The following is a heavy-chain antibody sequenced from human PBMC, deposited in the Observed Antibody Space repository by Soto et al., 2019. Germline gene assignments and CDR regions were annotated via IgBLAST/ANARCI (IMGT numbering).Heavy chain of an antibody. D-gene: IGHD3-16*01. V-gene: IGHV4-4*09. Sequence: QVQMQESGPGLVKPSETLSVTCTVSGDSVRNQYWSWIRRPPGRGLEWIGYIYRSGSTKYNPSLKSRLTISVDTSKNQFCLKLSSVTAADTAVYYCARTLDYGHMDVWGKGTTVTVSS. CDR2: IYRSGST. CDR3: ARTLDYGHMDV. CDR1: GDSVRNQY. J-gene: IGHJ6*03.